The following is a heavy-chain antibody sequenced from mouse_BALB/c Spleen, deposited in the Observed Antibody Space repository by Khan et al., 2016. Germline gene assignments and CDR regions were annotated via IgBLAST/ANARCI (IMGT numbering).Heavy chain of an antibody. CDR2: INPSNGRT. J-gene: IGHJ2*01. V-gene: IGHV1S81*02. D-gene: IGHD2-1*01. CDR1: GYTFTSYW. Sequence: QVQLQQPGAELVKPGASVKLSCKASGYTFTSYWMHWVKQRPGQGLEWIGEINPSNGRTNYNEKFKSKATLTVDKSSSTAYMQLSSLTSEDSAVYYCARRGGNNFYYFDYWGQGTTLTVSS. CDR3: ARRGGNNFYYFDY.